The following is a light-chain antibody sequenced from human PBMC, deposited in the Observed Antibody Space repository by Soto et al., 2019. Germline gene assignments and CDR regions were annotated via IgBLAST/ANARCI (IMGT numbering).Light chain of an antibody. CDR1: QDISNY. Sequence: IQMPQSPSSLSASVGDRVTITCQASQDISNYLNWYQQKPGKAPKLLIYDASNLETGVPSRFSGSGSGTDFTFTISSLQPEDIATYYCQQYDRLPRTFGQGTKVDIK. CDR2: DAS. V-gene: IGKV1-33*01. J-gene: IGKJ1*01. CDR3: QQYDRLPRT.